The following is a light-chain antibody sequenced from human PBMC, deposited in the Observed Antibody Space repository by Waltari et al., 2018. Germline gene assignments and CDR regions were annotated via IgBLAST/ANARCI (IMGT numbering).Light chain of an antibody. CDR3: QQYGDSMT. J-gene: IGKJ1*01. Sequence: EIVLTQSPGPLSLSPGERGTLSCRAIQAVSTSYLVWYQQKPGQAPRLLIYGASRRATGIPDRFSGSGSGTDFTLTISRLEPEDFAMYYCQQYGDSMTFGQGTKVEIK. V-gene: IGKV3-20*01. CDR2: GAS. CDR1: QAVSTSY.